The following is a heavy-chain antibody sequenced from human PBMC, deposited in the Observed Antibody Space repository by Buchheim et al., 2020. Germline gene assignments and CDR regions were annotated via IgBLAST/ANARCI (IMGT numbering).Heavy chain of an antibody. Sequence: QVLLVESGGDLVKPGGSLRLSCTGFGFSFSDYYMSWIRQAPGRGLQYISYVSSSSSYTYYADSVQGRFTIARDNAKNSLYLQMNSLRADDTAVYFCARAPPDYYDSTGAFDIWGQGT. V-gene: IGHV3-11*06. CDR2: VSSSSSYT. D-gene: IGHD3-22*01. J-gene: IGHJ3*02. CDR3: ARAPPDYYDSTGAFDI. CDR1: GFSFSDYY.